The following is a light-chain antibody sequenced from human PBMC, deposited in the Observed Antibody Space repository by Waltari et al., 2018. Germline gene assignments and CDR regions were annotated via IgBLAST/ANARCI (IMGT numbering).Light chain of an antibody. CDR1: QDISSW. CDR2: AAS. V-gene: IGKV1D-16*01. CDR3: QQYNTYPWT. J-gene: IGKJ1*01. Sequence: DIQMTQPPSSLSASVGDRVTIPCRASQDISSWLAWYQQRPGKAPKLLIYAASRLQSGVPSRFSGSGSGTDFTLTISSLQPEDFAVYYCQQYNTYPWTFGQGTQVEI.